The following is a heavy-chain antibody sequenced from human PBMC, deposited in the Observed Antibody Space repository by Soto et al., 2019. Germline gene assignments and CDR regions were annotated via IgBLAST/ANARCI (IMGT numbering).Heavy chain of an antibody. CDR2: IKSKTHGGTT. Sequence: GGSLRLSCAASGFTFDNAWMSWFRQAPGRGLEWVGRIKSKTHGGTTEYAAAVKGRFTISRDDSKNTLYLQMNSLKTEDTAVYSCAPLLGLVVPGPFDCWGQGTLVTVSS. D-gene: IGHD3-22*01. J-gene: IGHJ4*02. CDR3: APLLGLVVPGPFDC. V-gene: IGHV3-15*01. CDR1: GFTFDNAW.